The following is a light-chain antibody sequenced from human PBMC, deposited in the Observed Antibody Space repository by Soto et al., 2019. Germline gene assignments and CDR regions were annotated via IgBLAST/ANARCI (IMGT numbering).Light chain of an antibody. J-gene: IGKJ4*01. CDR3: QQYSTSPLT. Sequence: IVLTPSPGTLSLSPGERATLFCRASQSFRTSYLAWDQQKPGQAPRLLIFAASSRASGIPDRFSGSGSGTDFTLTIDRLEPDDFAVYYCQQYSTSPLTFGGGTKVDIK. CDR2: AAS. CDR1: QSFRTSY. V-gene: IGKV3-20*01.